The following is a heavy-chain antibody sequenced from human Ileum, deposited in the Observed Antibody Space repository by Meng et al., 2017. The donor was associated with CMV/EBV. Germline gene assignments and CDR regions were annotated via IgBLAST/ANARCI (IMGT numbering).Heavy chain of an antibody. J-gene: IGHJ4*02. CDR1: GFTFSSYS. V-gene: IGHV3-21*06. D-gene: IGHD4-11*01. CDR3: ARDNDFTNYY. Sequence: GESLKISCAASGFTFSSYSMNWVRQAPGKGLEWVSSISSSSSYIYYADSVKGRFTISRDNPKNLLYLEMDNLGAEDTALYYCARDNDFTNYYWGQGTLVTVSS. CDR2: ISSSSSYI.